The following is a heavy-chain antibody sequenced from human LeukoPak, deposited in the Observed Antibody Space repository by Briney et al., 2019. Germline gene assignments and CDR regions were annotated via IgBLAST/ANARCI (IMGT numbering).Heavy chain of an antibody. CDR3: ARDGSSELLWFGELLLDY. CDR2: INPNSGGT. V-gene: IGHV1-2*02. J-gene: IGHJ4*02. CDR1: GYTFTGYY. Sequence: GASVKVSCKASGYTFTGYYMHWVRQAPGQGLEWMGWINPNSGGTNYAQKFQGRVTMTRDTSISTAYMELSRLRSDDTAVYYCARDGSSELLWFGELLLDYWGQGTLVTVSS. D-gene: IGHD3-10*01.